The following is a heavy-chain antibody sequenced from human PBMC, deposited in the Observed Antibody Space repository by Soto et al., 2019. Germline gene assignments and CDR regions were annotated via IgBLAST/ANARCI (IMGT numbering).Heavy chain of an antibody. D-gene: IGHD2-15*01. CDR2: ISAYNGNT. CDR1: GYTFTSYG. Sequence: ASVKVSCKASGYTFTSYGISWVRQAPGQGLEWMGWISAYNGNTNYAQKLQGRVTMTTDTSTSTAYMELRSLRSDDTAVYYCARDRFGRKDIVVVPFDYWGQGTLVTVSS. CDR3: ARDRFGRKDIVVVPFDY. V-gene: IGHV1-18*01. J-gene: IGHJ4*02.